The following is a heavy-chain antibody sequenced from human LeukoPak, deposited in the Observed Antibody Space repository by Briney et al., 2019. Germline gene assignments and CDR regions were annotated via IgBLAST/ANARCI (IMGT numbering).Heavy chain of an antibody. Sequence: GASAKVSCKASGYTFTSYYMRWVRQAPGQGLEWMGIINPSGGSTSYAQKFQGRVTMTRDTSTSTVYMELSSLRSEDTAVYYCARPAGGSGSYYYFDYWGQGTLVTVSS. J-gene: IGHJ4*02. V-gene: IGHV1-46*01. CDR2: INPSGGST. D-gene: IGHD3-10*01. CDR1: GYTFTSYY. CDR3: ARPAGGSGSYYYFDY.